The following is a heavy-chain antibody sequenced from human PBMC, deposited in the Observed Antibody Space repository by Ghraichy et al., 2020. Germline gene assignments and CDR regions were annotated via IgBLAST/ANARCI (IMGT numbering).Heavy chain of an antibody. V-gene: IGHV4-4*02. J-gene: IGHJ3*02. CDR1: GGSISSSNW. D-gene: IGHD3-10*01. CDR2: IYHSGST. CDR3: ARDNRVIDAFDI. Sequence: SETLSLTCAVSGGSISSSNWWSWVLQPPGKGLEWIGEIYHSGSTNYNPSLKSRVTISVDKSKNQFSLKLSSVTAADTAVYYCARDNRVIDAFDIWGQGTMVTVSS.